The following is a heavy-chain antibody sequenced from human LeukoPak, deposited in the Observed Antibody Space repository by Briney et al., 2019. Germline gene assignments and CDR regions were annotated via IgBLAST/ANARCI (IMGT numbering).Heavy chain of an antibody. CDR1: GFTFSSYA. CDR2: ISYDGSNK. J-gene: IGHJ3*02. CDR3: ARGSSGYDRDAFDI. V-gene: IGHV3-30*09. D-gene: IGHD5-12*01. Sequence: GGSLRLSCAASGFTFSSYAIHWVRQAPGKGLEWVAVISYDGSNKYYADSVKGRFAISRDNSKNTLYLQMNSLRAEDTAVYYCARGSSGYDRDAFDIWGQGTMVTVSS.